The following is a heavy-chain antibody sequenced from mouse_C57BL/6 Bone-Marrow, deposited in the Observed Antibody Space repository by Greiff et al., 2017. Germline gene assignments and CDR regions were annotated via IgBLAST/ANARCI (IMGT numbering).Heavy chain of an antibody. V-gene: IGHV1-80*01. CDR2: IYPGDGDT. J-gene: IGHJ2*01. Sequence: QVQLQQSGAELVKPGASVKISCKASGYAFSSYWMNWVKQRPGKGLEWIGQIYPGDGDTNYNGKFKGKATLTVDQSSSTAYMQLNSLTSEDSAVYYCATRAYYGSSRYYFDYWGQGTTLTVSS. CDR3: ATRAYYGSSRYYFDY. CDR1: GYAFSSYW. D-gene: IGHD1-1*01.